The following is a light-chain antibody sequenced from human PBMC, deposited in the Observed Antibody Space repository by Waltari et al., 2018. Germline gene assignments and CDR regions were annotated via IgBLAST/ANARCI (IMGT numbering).Light chain of an antibody. CDR3: QQYNSYSGT. Sequence: DIQMTQSPSTLSASVGDRVTITCRASQSIGSWLAWYQQKPWKAPKLLIYKASSLETGVPSRFSGSGSGTDFTLTISSLQSDDFATYYCQQYNSYSGTFGQGTKVDIK. CDR1: QSIGSW. CDR2: KAS. J-gene: IGKJ1*01. V-gene: IGKV1-5*03.